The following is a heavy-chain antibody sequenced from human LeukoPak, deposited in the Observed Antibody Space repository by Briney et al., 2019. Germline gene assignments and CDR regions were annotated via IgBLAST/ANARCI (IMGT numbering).Heavy chain of an antibody. J-gene: IGHJ4*02. V-gene: IGHV3-33*01. CDR3: ARDGSGSFSFDY. D-gene: IGHD3-10*01. CDR1: GFTFSSYG. CDR2: IWYDGSNK. Sequence: GGSLRLSCAASGFTFSSYGMHWVRQAPGKGLEWVAVIWYDGSNKYYADSVKGRFTISRDNSKNTLYLQMNSLRAEDTAVYHCARDGSGSFSFDYWGQGTPVTVSS.